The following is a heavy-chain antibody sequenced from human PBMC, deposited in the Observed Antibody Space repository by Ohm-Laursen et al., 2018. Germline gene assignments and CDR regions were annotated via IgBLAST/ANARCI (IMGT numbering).Heavy chain of an antibody. CDR2: ISGNAVRT. CDR1: GFTFSGYA. D-gene: IGHD3-16*01. CDR3: AKELRGEDAFDI. V-gene: IGHV3-23*01. Sequence: SLRLSCAASGFTFSGYAMSWVRQAPGKGLEWVSSISGNAVRTYDADSVKGRFTISRDNSKNTLYLQMNSLRAEDTAVYYCAKELRGEDAFDIWGQGTMVTVSS. J-gene: IGHJ3*02.